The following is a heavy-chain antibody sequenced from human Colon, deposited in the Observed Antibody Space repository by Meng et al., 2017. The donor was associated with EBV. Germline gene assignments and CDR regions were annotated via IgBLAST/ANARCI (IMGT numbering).Heavy chain of an antibody. V-gene: IGHV1-2*02. CDR2: INPNSGGT. D-gene: IGHD3-22*01. J-gene: IGHJ4*02. CDR3: AKVRDISSDSSSYYDY. CDR1: GYTFTGYY. Sequence: AEVKKTGASVKVSCKASGYTFTGYYLHWGRQAPGQGLEWMGWINPNSGGTNYAQTFHGRVTMTRDTSISTAYMELSRLRSDDTAIYYCAKVRDISSDSSSYYDYWGQGTLVTVSS.